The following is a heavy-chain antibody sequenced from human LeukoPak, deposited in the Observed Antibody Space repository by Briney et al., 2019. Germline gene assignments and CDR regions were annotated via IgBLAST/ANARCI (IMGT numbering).Heavy chain of an antibody. J-gene: IGHJ4*02. V-gene: IGHV3-15*01. CDR3: ATLTVRGVINI. D-gene: IGHD3-10*01. CDR1: GFTFSNTW. CDR2: IQSKTDGGTT. Sequence: GGSLRLSCEASGFTFSNTWMNWVRQAPGKGLEWVGRIQSKTDGGTTEYAALVKGRFTISRDDSKTTLYLQMNSLKTEDTAVYYCATLTVRGVINIWGQGTLVTVSS.